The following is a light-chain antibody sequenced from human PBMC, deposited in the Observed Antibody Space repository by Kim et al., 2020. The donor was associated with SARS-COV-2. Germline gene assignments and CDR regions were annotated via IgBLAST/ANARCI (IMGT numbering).Light chain of an antibody. J-gene: IGLJ2*01. CDR2: DVI. V-gene: IGLV2-14*03. Sequence: QSLTIPCTGTSSDVGGYSYVSWYQQHPGKAPKLMIYDVINRPSGVSNRFSGSKSGNTASLTISGLQAEDEADYYCSSYTTSSTLVVFGGGTQLTVL. CDR3: SSYTTSSTLVV. CDR1: SSDVGGYSY.